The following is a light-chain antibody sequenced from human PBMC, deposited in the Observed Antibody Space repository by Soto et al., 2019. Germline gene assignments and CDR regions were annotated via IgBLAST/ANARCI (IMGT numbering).Light chain of an antibody. V-gene: IGKV3-15*01. CDR1: QSVSSN. CDR2: GAS. CDR3: QQYNNWPIT. Sequence: EILMTQSPATLSVSPGERATLSCRASQSVSSNLGWYQQKPGQAPRLLIYGASTRATGIPARFSGSGSGTEFTLTISSLQSEDFAVYYCQQYNNWPITFGQGTRLEIK. J-gene: IGKJ5*01.